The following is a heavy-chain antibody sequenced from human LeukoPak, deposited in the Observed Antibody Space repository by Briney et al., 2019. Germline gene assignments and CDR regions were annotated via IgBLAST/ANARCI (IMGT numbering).Heavy chain of an antibody. J-gene: IGHJ4*02. CDR2: ISGSGGST. Sequence: PGGSLRLSCAASGFTFSSYAMSWVRQAPGKGLEWVSAISGSGGSTYYADSVKGRFTISRDNSKSTLYLQMNSLRAEDTAVYYCAKATPNDFWSGYIASFDYWGQGTLVTVSS. CDR1: GFTFSSYA. D-gene: IGHD3-3*01. CDR3: AKATPNDFWSGYIASFDY. V-gene: IGHV3-23*01.